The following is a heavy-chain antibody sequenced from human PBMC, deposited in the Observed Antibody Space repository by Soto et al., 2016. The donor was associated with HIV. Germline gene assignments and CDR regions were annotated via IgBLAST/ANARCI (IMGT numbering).Heavy chain of an antibody. CDR1: GDSISLGGYF. J-gene: IGHJ4*02. CDR3: AREPYPXGHSRGVDY. D-gene: IGHD3-10*01. CDR2: STHSGTT. Sequence: QLQESGPGLVKPSQSLSLTCNVSGDSISLGGYFWSWIRQFPGKGLQWIGYSTHSGTTYYNPSLKSRVSISVDTSKNQFSLIMRSLTAADTAIYYCAREPYPXGHSRGVDYWGQGALVTVSS. V-gene: IGHV4-31*03.